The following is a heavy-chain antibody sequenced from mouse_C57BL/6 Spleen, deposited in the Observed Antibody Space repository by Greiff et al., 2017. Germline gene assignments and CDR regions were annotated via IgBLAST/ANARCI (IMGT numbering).Heavy chain of an antibody. Sequence: VQLQQPGAELVRPGSSVKLSCKASGYTFTSYWMDWVKQRPGQGLEWIGNIYPSDSETHYNQKFKDKATLTVDKSSSTAYMQLSSLTSEDSAVYDCATGYYGSSGGWFAYWGQGTLVTVSA. V-gene: IGHV1-61*01. CDR2: IYPSDSET. CDR3: ATGYYGSSGGWFAY. J-gene: IGHJ3*01. CDR1: GYTFTSYW. D-gene: IGHD1-1*01.